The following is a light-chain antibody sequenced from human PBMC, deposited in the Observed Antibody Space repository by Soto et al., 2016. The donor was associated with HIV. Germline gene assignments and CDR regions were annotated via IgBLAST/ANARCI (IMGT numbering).Light chain of an antibody. CDR2: GRN. Sequence: SSELTQDPAVSVALGQTVRITCQGDSLRKYYASWYQQKPGQAPVLAIYGRNNRPSGIPDRFSASNSVNTASLTITGAQAEDEADYYCNSRDSSDNHNYVFGTGTKVTVL. J-gene: IGLJ1*01. CDR1: SLRKYY. CDR3: NSRDSSDNHNYV. V-gene: IGLV3-19*01.